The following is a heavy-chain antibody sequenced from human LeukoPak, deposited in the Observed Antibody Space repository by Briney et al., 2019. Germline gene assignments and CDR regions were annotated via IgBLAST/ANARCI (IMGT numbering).Heavy chain of an antibody. J-gene: IGHJ3*01. D-gene: IGHD4-17*01. CDR1: GYTLTSYG. CDR2: ISAYNGNT. V-gene: IGHV1-18*01. CDR3: ARAPYGRAGHTKYEVAYDL. Sequence: ASVKVSCKASGYTLTSYGIIWLRQAPGQGLEWMGCISAYNGNTNYAQKLQGRVTMTTDTSTSTDYMELRSLRSDDTAVYYCARAPYGRAGHTKYEVAYDLWGQGTMVTVSS.